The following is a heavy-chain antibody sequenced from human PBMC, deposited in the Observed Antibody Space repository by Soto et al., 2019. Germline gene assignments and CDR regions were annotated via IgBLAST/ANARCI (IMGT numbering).Heavy chain of an antibody. CDR3: ARGTRSSGRPNHFDY. CDR1: GGTFSSYA. CDR2: IIPIFGTA. V-gene: IGHV1-69*12. Sequence: QVQLVQSGAEVKKPGSSVKVSCKASGGTFSSYAISWVRQAPGQGLEWMGGIIPIFGTANYAQKFQGRVTITADESRSTAYMELSSLRSGDTAVYYCARGTRSSGRPNHFDYWGQGTLVTVSS. D-gene: IGHD6-6*01. J-gene: IGHJ4*02.